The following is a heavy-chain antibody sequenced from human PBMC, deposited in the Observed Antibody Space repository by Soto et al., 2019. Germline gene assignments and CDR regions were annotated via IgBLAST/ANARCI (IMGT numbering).Heavy chain of an antibody. V-gene: IGHV3-23*01. CDR2: ISGSGGST. CDR1: GFTFSSYA. D-gene: IGHD3-3*01. Sequence: GGSLRLSCAASGFTFSSYAMSWVRQAPGKGLEWVSAISGSGGSTYYADSVKGRFTISRDNSKNTLYLQMNSLRAEDTAVYYCAKSLAQSYDFWSGYRYYYYYYMDVWGKGTTVTVSS. J-gene: IGHJ6*03. CDR3: AKSLAQSYDFWSGYRYYYYYYMDV.